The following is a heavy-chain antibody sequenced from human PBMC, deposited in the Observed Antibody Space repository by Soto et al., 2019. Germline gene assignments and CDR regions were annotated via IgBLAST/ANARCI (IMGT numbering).Heavy chain of an antibody. D-gene: IGHD6-6*01. J-gene: IGHJ4*02. Sequence: VASVKVSCKASGYTFTSYYMHWVRQAPGQGLEWMGIINPSGGSTSYAQKFQGRVTMTRDTSTSTVYMELSSLRSEDTAVYYCARGRAVIAARPSWFDYWGQGTLVTVSS. CDR3: ARGRAVIAARPSWFDY. CDR1: GYTFTSYY. V-gene: IGHV1-46*01. CDR2: INPSGGST.